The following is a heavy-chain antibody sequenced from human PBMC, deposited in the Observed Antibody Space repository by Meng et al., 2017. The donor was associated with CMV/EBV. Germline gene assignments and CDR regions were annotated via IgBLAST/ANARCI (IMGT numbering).Heavy chain of an antibody. Sequence: GGSLRLSCAASGFTFRSYEMNWVRQAPGKGLEWVSYISSSGSTIYYADSVKGRFTISRDNAKNSLYLQMNGLRAEDTAVYYCARGVAAAFWFDPWGQGTLVTVSS. CDR2: ISSSGSTI. CDR1: GFTFRSYE. V-gene: IGHV3-48*03. CDR3: ARGVAAAFWFDP. D-gene: IGHD6-13*01. J-gene: IGHJ5*02.